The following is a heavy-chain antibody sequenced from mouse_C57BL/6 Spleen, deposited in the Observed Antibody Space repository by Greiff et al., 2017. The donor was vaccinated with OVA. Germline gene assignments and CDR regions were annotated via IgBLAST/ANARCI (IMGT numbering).Heavy chain of an antibody. Sequence: EVMLVESGGGLVKPGGSLKLSCAASGFTFSDYGMHWVRQAPETGLEWVAYISSGSSTIYYADTVKGRFTISRDNAKNTLFLQMTSLRSEDTAMYYCARRVVDDEGYFDVWGTGTTVTVSS. V-gene: IGHV5-17*01. J-gene: IGHJ1*03. CDR1: GFTFSDYG. D-gene: IGHD1-1*02. CDR2: ISSGSSTI. CDR3: ARRVVDDEGYFDV.